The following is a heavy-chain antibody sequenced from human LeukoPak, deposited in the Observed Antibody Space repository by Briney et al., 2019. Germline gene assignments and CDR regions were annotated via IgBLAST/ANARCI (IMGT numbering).Heavy chain of an antibody. D-gene: IGHD2-2*01. J-gene: IGHJ4*02. CDR3: ARDTTSVVPAAMSY. Sequence: GGSLRLSCAASGFTFSSYSMNWVRQAPGKGLEWVSGISWNSGSIGYADSVKGRFTISRDNAKDSLYLQMNSLRAEDTAVYYCARDTTSVVPAAMSYWGQGTLVTVSS. CDR1: GFTFSSYS. V-gene: IGHV3-48*04. CDR2: ISWNSGSI.